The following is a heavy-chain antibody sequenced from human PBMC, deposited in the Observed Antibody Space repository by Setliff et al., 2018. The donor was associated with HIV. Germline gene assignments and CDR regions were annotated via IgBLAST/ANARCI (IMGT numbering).Heavy chain of an antibody. CDR1: GFSFNNYY. CDR3: ATDNGPSYSMDI. CDR2: IKTKTDGGTT. V-gene: IGHV3-15*01. Sequence: GSLRLSCIASGFSFNNYYMTWVRQAPGKGLEWIGRIKTKTDGGTTAYAAPVKGRFTISRDDSKNTLYLQMNSLKTEDTGVYFCATDNGPSYSMDIWGQGTTVTVS. D-gene: IGHD2-21*01. J-gene: IGHJ6*02.